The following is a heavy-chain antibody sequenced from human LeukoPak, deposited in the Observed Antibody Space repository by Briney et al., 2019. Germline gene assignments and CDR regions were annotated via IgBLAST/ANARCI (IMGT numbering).Heavy chain of an antibody. CDR1: GGSISSYY. CDR2: IYYSGST. V-gene: IGHV4-59*01. D-gene: IGHD3-22*01. Sequence: SETLSLTCTVSGGSISSYYWSWIRQPPGKGLEWIGYIYYSGSTNYNPSLKSRVTISVDTSKNQFSLKLSSVTAADTVVYYCARVSSGYTNWFDPWGQGTLVTVSS. CDR3: ARVSSGYTNWFDP. J-gene: IGHJ5*02.